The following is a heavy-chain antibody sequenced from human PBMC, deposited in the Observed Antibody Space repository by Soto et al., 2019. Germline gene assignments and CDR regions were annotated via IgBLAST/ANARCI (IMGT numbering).Heavy chain of an antibody. D-gene: IGHD6-13*01. CDR2: ISGDNINS. Sequence: ASVKVSCKASGFTFSDYGLSWVRQAPGQPLEWMGWISGDNINSKYSQKFQGRLTMTTDTSTTTASMELRSLTSDDTAVYYCGREGQQLAQEKYYQFNGMDVWGQGTTVTVSS. CDR3: GREGQQLAQEKYYQFNGMDV. V-gene: IGHV1-18*01. CDR1: GFTFSDYG. J-gene: IGHJ6*02.